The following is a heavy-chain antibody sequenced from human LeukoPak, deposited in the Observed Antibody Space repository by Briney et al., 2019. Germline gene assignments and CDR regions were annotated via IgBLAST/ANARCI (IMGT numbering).Heavy chain of an antibody. Sequence: GGSLRLSCAASGFTFSSYSMNWVRQAPGKGLEWVSSISSSSSYIYYADSVKGRFTISRDNAKNSLYLQMNSLRAEDTAVYYCAREDGDYAGWSYYYYMDVWGKGTTVTVSS. CDR3: AREDGDYAGWSYYYYMDV. CDR1: GFTFSSYS. V-gene: IGHV3-21*01. D-gene: IGHD4-17*01. CDR2: ISSSSSYI. J-gene: IGHJ6*03.